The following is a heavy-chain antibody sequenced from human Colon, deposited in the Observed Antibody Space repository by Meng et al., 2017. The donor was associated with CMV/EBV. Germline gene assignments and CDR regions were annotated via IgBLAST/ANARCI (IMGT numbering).Heavy chain of an antibody. J-gene: IGHJ6*02. Sequence: FTTYGIAWVRQAPGQGLEWMGWISAYNGETKYEEKLQDRVTMTTDTSTSTAYMELRSLRSDDTAVYYCARGSSSTMFGDYYYGMDVWGQGTTVTSP. V-gene: IGHV1-18*01. D-gene: IGHD3-3*01. CDR2: ISAYNGET. CDR3: ARGSSSTMFGDYYYGMDV. CDR1: FTTYG.